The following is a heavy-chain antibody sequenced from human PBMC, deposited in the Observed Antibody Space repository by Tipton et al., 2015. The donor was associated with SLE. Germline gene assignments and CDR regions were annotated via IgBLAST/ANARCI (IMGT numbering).Heavy chain of an antibody. CDR1: GGSFSGNY. D-gene: IGHD6-19*01. CDR2: INHSGST. V-gene: IGHV4-34*01. J-gene: IGHJ3*02. Sequence: TLSLTCDLNGGSFSGNYWGWVRQTPGKGLEWIGEINHSGSTNYNPSLKSRVTISVDTSKNQFSLNLTSVTAADTAVYYCAGRMAGRNAFDIWGQGTMVTVSS. CDR3: AGRMAGRNAFDI.